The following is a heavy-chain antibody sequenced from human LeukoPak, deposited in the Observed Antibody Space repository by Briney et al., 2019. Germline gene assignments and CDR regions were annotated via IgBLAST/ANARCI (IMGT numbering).Heavy chain of an antibody. CDR1: GFTFSDNS. CDR3: ARTPSGSYLKTYFDY. CDR2: ISSSSSYI. D-gene: IGHD1-26*01. J-gene: IGHJ4*02. Sequence: GGSLRLSCAASGFTFSDNSMNWVRQAPGKGLEWVSSISSSSSYIYYADSVKGRFTISRDNAKNSLYLQMNSLRAEDTAVYYCARTPSGSYLKTYFDYWGQGTLVTVSS. V-gene: IGHV3-21*01.